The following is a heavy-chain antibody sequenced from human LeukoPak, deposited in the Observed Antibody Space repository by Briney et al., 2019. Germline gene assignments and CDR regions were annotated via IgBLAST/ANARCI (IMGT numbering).Heavy chain of an antibody. CDR3: ARSALDYYDSSGLDRFDP. Sequence: GGSLRLSCAASGFTFSSYAMHWVRQAPGKGLEWVANIKQDGSEKYYVDSVKGRFTISRDNAKNSLYLQMNSLRAEDTAVYYCARSALDYYDSSGLDRFDPWGQGTLVTVSS. J-gene: IGHJ5*02. CDR2: IKQDGSEK. CDR1: GFTFSSYA. D-gene: IGHD3-22*01. V-gene: IGHV3-7*01.